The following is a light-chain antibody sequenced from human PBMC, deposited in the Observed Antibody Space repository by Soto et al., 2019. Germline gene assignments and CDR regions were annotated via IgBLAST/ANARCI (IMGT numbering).Light chain of an antibody. CDR3: SSYAGSNNYV. CDR1: RGAAGGYNY. CDR2: EPS. Sequence: QSVLPQPPSASGSTGQPVTISCSGTRGAAGGYNYVYWYQQHLAKAPKLTIYEPSQLLSGTPDRFSASKSGNTASLTVSGLQAEDEADYYCSSYAGSNNYVFGTGSEVTVL. V-gene: IGLV2-8*01. J-gene: IGLJ1*01.